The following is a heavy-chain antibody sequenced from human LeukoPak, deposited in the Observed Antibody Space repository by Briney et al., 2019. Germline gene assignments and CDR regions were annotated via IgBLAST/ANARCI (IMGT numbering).Heavy chain of an antibody. CDR1: GGSISSYY. V-gene: IGHV4-59*12. CDR3: ARGGISVAGATHYYYGMDV. Sequence: SETLSLTCTVSGGSISSYYWSWIRQPPGKGLEWIGYVYYSGSTNYNPSLKSRVTISVDKSKNQFSLKLSSVTAADTAVYYCARGGISVAGATHYYYGMDVWGQGTTVTVSS. J-gene: IGHJ6*02. D-gene: IGHD1-26*01. CDR2: VYYSGST.